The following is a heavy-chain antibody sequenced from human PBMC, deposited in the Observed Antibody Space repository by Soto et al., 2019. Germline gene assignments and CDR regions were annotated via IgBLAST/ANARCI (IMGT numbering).Heavy chain of an antibody. CDR1: GFTFSNAW. CDR2: IKSKTDGGTT. CDR3: TTDGSVYSSSWYGGSDYYYYGMDV. D-gene: IGHD6-13*01. V-gene: IGHV3-15*07. J-gene: IGHJ6*02. Sequence: GGSLRLSCAASGFTFSNAWMNWVRQAPGKGLEWVGRIKSKTDGGTTDYAAPVKGRFTISRDDSKNTLYLQMNSLKTEDTAVYYCTTDGSVYSSSWYGGSDYYYYGMDVWGQGTTVTVSS.